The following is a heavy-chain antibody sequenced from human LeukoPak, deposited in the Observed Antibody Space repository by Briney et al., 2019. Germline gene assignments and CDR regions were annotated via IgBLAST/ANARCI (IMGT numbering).Heavy chain of an antibody. J-gene: IGHJ6*03. CDR3: ARDHCSSTSWPRYYYYMDV. CDR1: GGSISSGGYY. CDR2: IYHSGST. V-gene: IGHV4-30-2*01. Sequence: SETLSLTCIVSGGSISSGGYYWSWIRQPPGKGLEWIGYIYHSGSTYYNPSLKSRVTISVDRSKNQFSLKLSSVTAADTAVYYCARDHCSSTSWPRYYYYMDVWGKGTTVTVSS. D-gene: IGHD2-2*01.